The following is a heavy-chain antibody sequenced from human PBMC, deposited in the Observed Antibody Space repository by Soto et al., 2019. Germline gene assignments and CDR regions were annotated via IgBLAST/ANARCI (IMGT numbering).Heavy chain of an antibody. CDR1: GFTFSSYA. J-gene: IGHJ5*02. D-gene: IGHD1-26*01. Sequence: EVQLLESGGGLVQPGGSLRLSCAASGFTFSSYAMTWVRQAPGKGLEWVSAISGSGGSTYYADSVKGRFTISRDNAKNTLYLQPISLRAEDAAVYYCAKDLIGRAAYNWFDPWGQGTLVTVSS. CDR3: AKDLIGRAAYNWFDP. CDR2: ISGSGGST. V-gene: IGHV3-23*01.